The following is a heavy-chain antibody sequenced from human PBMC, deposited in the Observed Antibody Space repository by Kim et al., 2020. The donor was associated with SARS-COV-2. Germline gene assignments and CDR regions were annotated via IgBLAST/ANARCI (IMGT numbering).Heavy chain of an antibody. CDR1: GYTFTDYY. D-gene: IGHD1-26*01. V-gene: IGHV1-2*02. Sequence: ASVKVSCKASGYTFTDYYMHWVRQAPGQGLEWMGWINPNSGGTNYAQKFQGRVTMTRDTSISTAYMELSRLRSDDTAVYYCARDFGGSYYYYYYGMDVWGQGTTVTVSS. CDR2: INPNSGGT. CDR3: ARDFGGSYYYYYYGMDV. J-gene: IGHJ6*02.